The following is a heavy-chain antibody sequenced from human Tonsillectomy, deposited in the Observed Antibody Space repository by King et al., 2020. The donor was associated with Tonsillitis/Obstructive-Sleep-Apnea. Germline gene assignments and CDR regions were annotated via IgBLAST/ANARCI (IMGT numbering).Heavy chain of an antibody. D-gene: IGHD3-10*01. V-gene: IGHV3-15*01. Sequence: VQLVESGGGLVKPGGSLRLSCAASGFTFSNAWMSWVRQAPGKGLEWVGRIKSKTDGGTTDYAAPVKGRFTISRDDSKNTLYLQMNSLKTEDTAVYYCTTDLSVRAYYHDYWGQGTLVTVSS. J-gene: IGHJ4*02. CDR3: TTDLSVRAYYHDY. CDR2: IKSKTDGGTT. CDR1: GFTFSNAW.